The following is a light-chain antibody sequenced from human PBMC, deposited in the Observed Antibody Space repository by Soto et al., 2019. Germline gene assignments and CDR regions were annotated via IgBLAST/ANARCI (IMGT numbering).Light chain of an antibody. CDR1: TGAVTSGYY. V-gene: IGLV7-43*01. Sequence: QTVVTQEPSLTVSPGGTGTLTCAPSTGAVTSGYYPNWFQQKPGQAPRALIYTTNNKHSWTPARFSGSLLGGKAALTLSGVQPEDEAEYYCLLMYGAAWVFGGGTKLTVL. CDR3: LLMYGAAWV. CDR2: TTN. J-gene: IGLJ3*02.